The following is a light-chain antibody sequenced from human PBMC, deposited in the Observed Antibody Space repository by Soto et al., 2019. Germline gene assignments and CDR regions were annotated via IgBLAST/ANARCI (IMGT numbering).Light chain of an antibody. V-gene: IGKV3-20*01. Sequence: ENALTQSPGTLSLSPGERATLSCRTSQSVWYNYVAWYQQKPGQAPRVLIYGASIRATGIPERFSGSGSGTEFTLTISRLEPEDFAVYFCQQYGGSPYTVGRGTKLEIK. CDR3: QQYGGSPYT. CDR1: QSVWYNY. CDR2: GAS. J-gene: IGKJ2*01.